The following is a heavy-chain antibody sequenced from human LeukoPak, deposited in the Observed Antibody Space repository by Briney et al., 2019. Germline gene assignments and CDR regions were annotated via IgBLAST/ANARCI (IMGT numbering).Heavy chain of an antibody. Sequence: SGGSLRLSCAVSGFTSSSYWIHWVRQAPGKGLAWVSRINSDGSTTSYADSVKGRFTISRDNAKNTLYLQMNSLRAEDTAVYYCARDDYGGRGEFDYWGQGTLVTVSS. CDR3: ARDDYGGRGEFDY. D-gene: IGHD4-23*01. V-gene: IGHV3-74*01. CDR2: INSDGSTT. CDR1: GFTSSSYW. J-gene: IGHJ4*02.